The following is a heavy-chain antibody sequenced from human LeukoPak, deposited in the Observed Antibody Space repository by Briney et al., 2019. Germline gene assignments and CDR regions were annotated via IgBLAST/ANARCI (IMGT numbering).Heavy chain of an antibody. CDR1: GFTFSSYA. D-gene: IGHD5-12*01. CDR3: ARALNIVATIDFDY. J-gene: IGHJ4*02. Sequence: GGSLRLSCAASGFTFSSYAMSWVRQAPGKGLEWVAVISYDGSNKYYADSVKGRFTISRDNSKNTLYLQMNSLRAEDTAVYYCARALNIVATIDFDYWGQGTLVTVSS. CDR2: ISYDGSNK. V-gene: IGHV3-30-3*01.